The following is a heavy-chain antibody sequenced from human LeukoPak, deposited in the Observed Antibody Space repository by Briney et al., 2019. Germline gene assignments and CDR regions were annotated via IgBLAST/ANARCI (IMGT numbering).Heavy chain of an antibody. CDR2: IEYSGGSA. CDR1: GFTLSSYE. CDR3: AKEPPGWNDVPGPRNWFDP. D-gene: IGHD1-1*01. Sequence: GGSLRLSCIVSGFTLSSYEMSWIRQAPGKGLEWVASIEYSGGSAYYADSVKGRFSISRDNSKNTLYLQMNSLRAEDTAVYYCAKEPPGWNDVPGPRNWFDPWGQGTLVTVSS. V-gene: IGHV3-23*01. J-gene: IGHJ5*02.